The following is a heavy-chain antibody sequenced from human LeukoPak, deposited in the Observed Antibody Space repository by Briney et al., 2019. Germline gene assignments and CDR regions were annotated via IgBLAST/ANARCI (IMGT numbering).Heavy chain of an antibody. CDR1: GFTFSSYA. CDR2: ISVSGDST. D-gene: IGHD2-15*01. J-gene: IGHJ6*02. CDR3: ARVVSCSGGSCYSDYGMDV. Sequence: PGGSLRLSCAASGFTFSSYAMSWVRQAPGKGLECVSAISVSGDSTYYADSVKGRFTISRDNSKNTLYLQMNSLRAEDTAVYYCARVVSCSGGSCYSDYGMDVWGQGTTVTVSS. V-gene: IGHV3-23*01.